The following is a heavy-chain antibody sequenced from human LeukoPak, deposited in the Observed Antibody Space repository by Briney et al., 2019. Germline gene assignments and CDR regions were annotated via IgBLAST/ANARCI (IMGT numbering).Heavy chain of an antibody. CDR1: GYTYTGYY. D-gene: IGHD6-19*01. Sequence: ASVKVSCKASGYTYTGYYMHWVRQAPGQGLEWMGWINPNSGGTNYAQKFQGRVTMTRDTSISTAYMELSRLRSDDTAVYYCARTGCIAVAGTDYWGQGTLVTVSS. J-gene: IGHJ4*02. V-gene: IGHV1-2*02. CDR2: INPNSGGT. CDR3: ARTGCIAVAGTDY.